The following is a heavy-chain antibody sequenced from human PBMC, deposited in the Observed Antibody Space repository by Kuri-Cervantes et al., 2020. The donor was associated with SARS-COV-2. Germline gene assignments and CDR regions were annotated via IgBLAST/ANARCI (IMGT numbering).Heavy chain of an antibody. D-gene: IGHD3-10*01. J-gene: IGHJ4*02. CDR3: ARDNYGSGSYDFDY. CDR2: FDPEDGET. CDR1: GYTLTELS. Sequence: ASLMVSCNVSGYTLTELSMHWVRQAPGKGLEWMGGFDPEDGETIYAQKFQGRVTMNEDTSTDTAYMELSSLRSEDTAVYYCARDNYGSGSYDFDYWGQGTLVTVSS. V-gene: IGHV1-24*01.